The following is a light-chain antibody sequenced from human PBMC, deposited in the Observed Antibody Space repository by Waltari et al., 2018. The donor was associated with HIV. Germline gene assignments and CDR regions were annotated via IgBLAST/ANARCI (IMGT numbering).Light chain of an antibody. CDR3: QQRVDWPLT. J-gene: IGKJ4*01. CDR2: DAS. CDR1: QSVGSY. Sequence: EIVLTQSPATLSLSPGERATISCRASQSVGSYLGWYQQRTGQAPRLLIYDASNRATGIPDRFSGSGSGTDFTLTITSLEPEDFAVYYCQQRVDWPLTFGGGTKVEI. V-gene: IGKV3-11*01.